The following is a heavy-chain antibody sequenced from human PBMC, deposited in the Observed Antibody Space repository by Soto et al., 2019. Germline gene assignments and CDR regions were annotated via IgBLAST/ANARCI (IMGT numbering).Heavy chain of an antibody. CDR3: ARDFWSGYYLNNWFDP. V-gene: IGHV1-18*01. CDR2: ISAYNGNT. Sequence: ASVKVSCKASGYTFTSYGISWVRQAPGQGLEWMGWISAYNGNTNYAQKLQGRVTMTTDTSTSTAYMELRSLRSDDTAVYYCARDFWSGYYLNNWFDPWGQGTLVTVSS. CDR1: GYTFTSYG. J-gene: IGHJ5*02. D-gene: IGHD3-3*01.